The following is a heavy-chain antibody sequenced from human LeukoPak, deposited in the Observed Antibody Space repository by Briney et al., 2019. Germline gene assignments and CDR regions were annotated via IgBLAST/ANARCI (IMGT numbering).Heavy chain of an antibody. Sequence: GASVKVSCKASGYTFTGYCMHWVRQAPGQGLEWMGWINPNSGGTNYAQKFQGGVTMTRHTSISTAYMELSSLRSEDTAVYYCARESGLYGSGSRYWGQGTLVTVSS. CDR2: INPNSGGT. V-gene: IGHV1-2*02. D-gene: IGHD3-10*01. CDR3: ARESGLYGSGSRY. J-gene: IGHJ4*02. CDR1: GYTFTGYC.